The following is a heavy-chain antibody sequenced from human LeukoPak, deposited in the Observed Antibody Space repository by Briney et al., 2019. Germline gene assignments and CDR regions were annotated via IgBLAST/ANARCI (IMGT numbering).Heavy chain of an antibody. D-gene: IGHD2-2*01. CDR3: APQEDCSSTSCQFDY. CDR2: ISTNGRDT. J-gene: IGHJ4*02. Sequence: GGSLRLSCAASGFTFRNYGFIWVRQAPGKRLEWVAGISTNGRDTHYGDSVKGRFTLSRDNSRNMVYLQMNSLRPEDTAVYYCAPQEDCSSTSCQFDYWGQGTLVTVSS. CDR1: GFTFRNYG. V-gene: IGHV3-23*01.